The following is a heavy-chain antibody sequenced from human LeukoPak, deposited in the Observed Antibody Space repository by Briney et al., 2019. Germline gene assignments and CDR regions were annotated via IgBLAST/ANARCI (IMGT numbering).Heavy chain of an antibody. Sequence: ASVKVSCKCSGYSFTTYGFSWMRQAPGQGLEWMGIIAYNGNTYYAENLQGRVTMTTDSSTNTAYMELRNLRSDDTAVYYCARYSSSWYLYDYCCQGTLVTVSS. CDR3: ARYSSSWYLYDY. J-gene: IGHJ4*02. D-gene: IGHD6-13*01. CDR2: IIAYNGNT. V-gene: IGHV1-18*01. CDR1: GYSFTTYG.